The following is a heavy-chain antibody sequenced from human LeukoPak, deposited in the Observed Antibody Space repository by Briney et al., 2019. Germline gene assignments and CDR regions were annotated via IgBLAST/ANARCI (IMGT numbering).Heavy chain of an antibody. CDR3: AKDNMEGGLDY. D-gene: IGHD3-16*01. CDR1: EFTFSSYW. J-gene: IGHJ4*02. CDR2: IKQDGSEK. V-gene: IGHV3-7*01. Sequence: GGSLRLSCAASEFTFSSYWMSWVRQAPGKGLEWVANIKQDGSEKYYVDSVKGRFTISRDNAKNSLYLQMNSLRAEDTAVYYCAKDNMEGGLDYWGQGTLVTVSS.